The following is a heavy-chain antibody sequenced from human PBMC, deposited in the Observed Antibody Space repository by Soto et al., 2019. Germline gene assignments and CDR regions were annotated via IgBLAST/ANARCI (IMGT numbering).Heavy chain of an antibody. D-gene: IGHD3-3*01. CDR1: GYTFTSYG. CDR3: ARVEGYDFWRCYVMRETGKKNNWFDP. Sequence: QVQLVQSGAEVKKPGASVKVSCKASGYTFTSYGISWVRQAPGQGVEWMGWISAYNGNTNYAQKLQGRVTMTTDTSTSKPYKELKSLRSDDTAVYYCARVEGYDFWRCYVMRETGKKNNWFDPWGQGTPVTVFS. V-gene: IGHV1-18*01. J-gene: IGHJ5*02. CDR2: ISAYNGNT.